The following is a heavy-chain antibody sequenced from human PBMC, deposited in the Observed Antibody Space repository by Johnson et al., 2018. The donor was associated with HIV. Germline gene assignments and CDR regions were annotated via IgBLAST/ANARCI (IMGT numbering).Heavy chain of an antibody. V-gene: IGHV3-66*01. Sequence: VQLVESRGVLVQPGGSLRLSCAASGFTVSSNEMSWVRQAPGKGLEWVSVIYSGGSTYYADSVKGRFTISSDNSKNTLYLQMNSLRAEDTALYYCARVLGYCTSTSCHDAFDIWGQGTMVTVSS. J-gene: IGHJ3*02. D-gene: IGHD2-2*03. CDR3: ARVLGYCTSTSCHDAFDI. CDR2: IYSGGST. CDR1: GFTVSSNE.